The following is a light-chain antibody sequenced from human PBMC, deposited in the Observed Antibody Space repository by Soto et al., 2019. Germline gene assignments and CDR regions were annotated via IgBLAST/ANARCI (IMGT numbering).Light chain of an antibody. J-gene: IGKJ1*01. CDR1: QSISNW. CDR3: QQYDTYRRT. CDR2: KAS. Sequence: DIQMTQSPSTLSASVGDRVTITCRASQSISNWLAWYQQKPGKAPKLLIFKASTLESGVPSRFSGSGSGTEFTLNISSLQPDDFASYHCQQYDTYRRTFGQGTKVDI. V-gene: IGKV1-5*03.